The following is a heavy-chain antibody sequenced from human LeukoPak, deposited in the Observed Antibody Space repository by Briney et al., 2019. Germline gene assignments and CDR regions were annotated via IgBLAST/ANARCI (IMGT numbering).Heavy chain of an antibody. D-gene: IGHD2-15*01. Sequence: ASVKVSCKASGYTFTGYYMHWVRQAPGQGLEWMGYIYPNSGATKYAQKFQGRVTMTRDTSISTAYMELSGLGSDDTAVYYCARYNPAAPFDYWGQGALVTVSS. CDR1: GYTFTGYY. J-gene: IGHJ4*02. CDR3: ARYNPAAPFDY. V-gene: IGHV1-2*02. CDR2: IYPNSGAT.